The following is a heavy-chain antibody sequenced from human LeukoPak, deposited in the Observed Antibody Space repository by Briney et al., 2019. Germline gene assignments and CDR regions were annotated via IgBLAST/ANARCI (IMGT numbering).Heavy chain of an antibody. CDR2: TNSNSGNT. CDR3: ARGRLSRWELLRRVFDY. J-gene: IGHJ4*02. V-gene: IGHV1-8*01. CDR1: GYTFNSYD. Sequence: ASVKVSCKASGYTFNSYDINWVRQATVQGLEWMGWTNSNSGNTGYAQKFQGRVTMTRNTSISTAYMELSSLRSEDTAVYYCARGRLSRWELLRRVFDYWGQGTLVTVSS. D-gene: IGHD1-26*01.